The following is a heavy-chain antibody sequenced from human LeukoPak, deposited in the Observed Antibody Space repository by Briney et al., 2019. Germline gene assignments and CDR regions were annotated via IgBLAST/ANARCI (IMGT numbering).Heavy chain of an antibody. D-gene: IGHD6-13*01. CDR3: AKDLSYRYSSSWWTLYYFDY. CDR1: GFSFSGYG. V-gene: IGHV3-30*02. J-gene: IGHJ4*02. CDR2: IRYDGSNE. Sequence: PGGSLRLSCAASGFSFSGYGMHWVRQAPGKGLEWVAFIRYDGSNEYYADSVKGRFTISRDKSKNTLYLQMNSLRAEDTAVYYCAKDLSYRYSSSWWTLYYFDYWGQGTLVTVSS.